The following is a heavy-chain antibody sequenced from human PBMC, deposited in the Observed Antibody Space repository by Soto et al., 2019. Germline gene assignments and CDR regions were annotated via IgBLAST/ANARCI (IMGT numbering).Heavy chain of an antibody. CDR3: VRGTSTVMNAFDI. CDR1: GGTFSSYA. V-gene: IGHV1-69*13. Sequence: GASVKVSCKASGGTFSSYAISWVRQAPGQGLEWMGGIIPIFGTANYAQKFQGRVTITADESTSTAYMELSSLRSEDTAVYYCVRGTSTVMNAFDIWGQGTMVTVSS. D-gene: IGHD4-17*01. J-gene: IGHJ3*02. CDR2: IIPIFGTA.